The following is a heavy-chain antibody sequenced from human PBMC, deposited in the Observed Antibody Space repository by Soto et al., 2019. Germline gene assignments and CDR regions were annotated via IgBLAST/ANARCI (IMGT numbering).Heavy chain of an antibody. D-gene: IGHD2-15*01. Sequence: EVQLVESGGGLVQPGGSLRLPCAASGFTFSSYWMNWVRQAPGKGLEWVANIKEDGSEKNYVDSVKGRFIISRDNAKESLFLQMNSLRAEDTAVYYCARGQYGGKGYWGQGTLVTVSS. CDR1: GFTFSSYW. J-gene: IGHJ4*02. CDR2: IKEDGSEK. V-gene: IGHV3-7*03. CDR3: ARGQYGGKGY.